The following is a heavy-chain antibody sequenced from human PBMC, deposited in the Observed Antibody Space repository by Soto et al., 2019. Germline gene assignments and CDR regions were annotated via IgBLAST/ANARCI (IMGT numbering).Heavy chain of an antibody. Sequence: EVQLVESGGGLIQPGGSLRLSCAVSGFTVSNNYMSWVRQAPGKGLEGVSVIYSGGYTAYGDSVKGRFTISRDNSKNTLYLQMNSLRADDTAVYYCARIMITFRGVFDDSWGQGTLVTVSS. CDR2: IYSGGYT. D-gene: IGHD3-16*02. CDR3: ARIMITFRGVFDDS. CDR1: GFTVSNNY. V-gene: IGHV3-53*01. J-gene: IGHJ4*02.